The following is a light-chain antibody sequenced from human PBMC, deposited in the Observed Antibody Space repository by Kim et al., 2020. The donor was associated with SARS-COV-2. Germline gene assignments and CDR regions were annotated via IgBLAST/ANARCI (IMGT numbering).Light chain of an antibody. CDR2: GAS. CDR1: QSVSSN. J-gene: IGKJ4*01. CDR3: QQELT. V-gene: IGKV3-15*01. Sequence: ATLSVSPGERATLPCRASQSVSSNLAWYQQKPGQAPRLLIYGASTRATGIPARFSGSGSGTEFTLTISSLQSEDFAVYYCQQELTFGGGTKVDIK.